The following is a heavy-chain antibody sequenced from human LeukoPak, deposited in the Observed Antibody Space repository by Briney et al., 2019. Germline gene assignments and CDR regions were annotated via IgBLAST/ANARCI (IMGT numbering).Heavy chain of an antibody. CDR2: ISSSSSTI. D-gene: IGHD6-6*01. V-gene: IGHV3-48*01. Sequence: GGSLRLSCVVSGFTFNRCWMNWVRQAPGKGLEWVSYISSSSSTIYYADSVKGRFTISRDNAKNSLYLQMNSLRAEDTAVYYCARDLKYSSSSTSWFDPWGQGTLVTVSS. J-gene: IGHJ5*02. CDR1: GFTFNRCW. CDR3: ARDLKYSSSSTSWFDP.